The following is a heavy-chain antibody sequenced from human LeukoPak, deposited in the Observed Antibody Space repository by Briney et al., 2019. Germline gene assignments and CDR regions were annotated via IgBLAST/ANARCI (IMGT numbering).Heavy chain of an antibody. CDR3: ASSYGSRPGDAFDI. CDR2: ISSSSSTI. CDR1: GFTFSSYS. Sequence: PGGSLRLSCAASGFTFSSYSMNWVRQAPGKGLEWVSYISSSSSTIYYADSVKGRFTISRDNAKNSLYLQMNSLRAEDTALYYCASSYGSRPGDAFDIWGQGTMVTVSS. D-gene: IGHD1-26*01. J-gene: IGHJ3*02. V-gene: IGHV3-48*01.